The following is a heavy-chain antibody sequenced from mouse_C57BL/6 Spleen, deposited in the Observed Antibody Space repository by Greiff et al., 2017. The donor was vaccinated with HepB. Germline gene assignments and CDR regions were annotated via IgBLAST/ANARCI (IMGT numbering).Heavy chain of an antibody. Sequence: QVQLQQSGAELAKPGASVKLSCKASGYTFTSYWMHWVKQRPGQGLEWIGYINPSSGYTKYNQKFKDKATLTADKSSSTAYMQLSSLTYEDSAVYYCATSYYSNYGWFAYWGQGTLVTVSA. CDR2: INPSSGYT. CDR3: ATSYYSNYGWFAY. J-gene: IGHJ3*01. V-gene: IGHV1-7*01. CDR1: GYTFTSYW. D-gene: IGHD2-5*01.